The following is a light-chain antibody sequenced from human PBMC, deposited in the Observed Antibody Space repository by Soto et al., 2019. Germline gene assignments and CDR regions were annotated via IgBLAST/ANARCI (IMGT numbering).Light chain of an antibody. Sequence: EIVMTQSPATLSASPGERATLSCKASQSVRNNLVWYLQKPGQAPRPIIYDATTRATGIPVRFSGSGSGTEFTLTISSLQSEDVGVYYCQQYDNWPPKTFGGGTKVDIK. CDR2: DAT. CDR3: QQYDNWPPKT. V-gene: IGKV3-15*01. J-gene: IGKJ4*01. CDR1: QSVRNN.